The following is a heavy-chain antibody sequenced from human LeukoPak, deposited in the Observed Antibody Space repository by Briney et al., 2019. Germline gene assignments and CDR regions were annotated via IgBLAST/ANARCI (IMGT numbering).Heavy chain of an antibody. V-gene: IGHV1-69*13. CDR1: GYTFTSYG. CDR2: IIPIFGTA. CDR3: ARDTDYSTQYNGMDV. Sequence: EASVKVSCKASGYTFTSYGISWVRQAPGQGLEWMGGIIPIFGTANYAQKFQGRVTITADESTSTAHMELGSLRSEDTAVYYCARDTDYSTQYNGMDVWGQGTTVTVSS. D-gene: IGHD4/OR15-4a*01. J-gene: IGHJ6*02.